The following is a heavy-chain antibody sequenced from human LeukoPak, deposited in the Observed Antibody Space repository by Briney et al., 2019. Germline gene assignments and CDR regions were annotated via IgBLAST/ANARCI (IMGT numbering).Heavy chain of an antibody. CDR3: ARAMGAPPPYDTFDI. D-gene: IGHD1-26*01. Sequence: GGSLRLSCAASGFTFITYEMNWVRQAPGKGLEWVSYIDAGSGIIYYADSVEGRFTISRDNAKNSMTLQMDSLRAEDAAVYYCARAMGAPPPYDTFDIWGQGTVVAVSS. J-gene: IGHJ3*02. V-gene: IGHV3-48*03. CDR2: IDAGSGII. CDR1: GFTFITYE.